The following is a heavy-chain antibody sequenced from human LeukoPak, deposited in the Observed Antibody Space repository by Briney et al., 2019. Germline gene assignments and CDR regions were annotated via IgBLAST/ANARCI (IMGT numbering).Heavy chain of an antibody. D-gene: IGHD3-10*01. CDR1: GFTFSIYG. CDR2: ISYDGSNK. Sequence: GRSLRLSCAASGFTFSIYGMQWVRQAPGKGLEGVAVISYDGSNKYYADSVKGLFTISRDNSKNTLYLQMNSLRAEDTAVYYCAKAIWFGEPLDGMDVWGQGTTVTVSS. V-gene: IGHV3-30*18. J-gene: IGHJ6*02. CDR3: AKAIWFGEPLDGMDV.